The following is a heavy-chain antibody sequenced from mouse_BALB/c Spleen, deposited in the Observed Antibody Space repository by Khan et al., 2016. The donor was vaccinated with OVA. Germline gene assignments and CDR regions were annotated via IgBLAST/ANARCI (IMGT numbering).Heavy chain of an antibody. Sequence: EVELVESGGGFVKPGGSLKLSCAASGFTFSNYGLSWVRQTPEKSLEWVATISSGGSFTYYPDSVKGRLPISRDNAENTLYLQMSRLGSEDTAMYYCARTPGYYGSGHVDYWGQGTTLTVSS. V-gene: IGHV5-9-3*01. CDR2: ISSGGSFT. CDR1: GFTFSNYG. J-gene: IGHJ2*01. CDR3: ARTPGYYGSGHVDY. D-gene: IGHD1-1*01.